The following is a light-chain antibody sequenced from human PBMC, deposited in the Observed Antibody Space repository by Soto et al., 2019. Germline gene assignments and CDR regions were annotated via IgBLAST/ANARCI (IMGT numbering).Light chain of an antibody. V-gene: IGKV3-20*01. CDR3: QQYGSSPWT. J-gene: IGKJ1*01. Sequence: EIVLTQSPGTLSLSPGERATLSCRASQSVSSNYLAWYQHNPGQAPSLLIYGASSRATGSPDRFSGSGSGTDFTLTINSLGPEDVAVYYCQQYGSSPWTFGQGTKVEVK. CDR1: QSVSSNY. CDR2: GAS.